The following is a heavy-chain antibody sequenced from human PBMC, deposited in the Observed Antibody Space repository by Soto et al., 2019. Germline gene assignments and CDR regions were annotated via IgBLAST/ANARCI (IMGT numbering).Heavy chain of an antibody. CDR1: GGSIDSRHW. D-gene: IGHD3-9*01. J-gene: IGHJ6*02. CDR2: IYQSGTA. V-gene: IGHV4-4*02. Sequence: PSETLSLTCAVFGGSIDSRHWWSWVRQSPGKGLEWIAEIYQSGTANYNPSLKSRVTISVDNSKNQFSLKLTSVTAAGTAVYYCARLILTGYYSPDYYYGMDVWGQGTTVTVSS. CDR3: ARLILTGYYSPDYYYGMDV.